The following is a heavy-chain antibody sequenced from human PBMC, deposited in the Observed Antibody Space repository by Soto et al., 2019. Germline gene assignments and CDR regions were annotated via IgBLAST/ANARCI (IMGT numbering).Heavy chain of an antibody. CDR2: IYHSGMT. CDR3: ATVRWELHDAFDI. D-gene: IGHD4-17*01. J-gene: IGHJ3*02. CDR1: GGSISTGGYY. V-gene: IGHV4-31*03. Sequence: QVQLQESGPGLVKPSQTLSLTCTVSGGSISTGGYYWSWIRQHPGRGLEWIGYIYHSGMTFSNPSLQSRVAISIDTSENQFSLKLSSVTAADTAVYYCATVRWELHDAFDISGHGTMVSVSS.